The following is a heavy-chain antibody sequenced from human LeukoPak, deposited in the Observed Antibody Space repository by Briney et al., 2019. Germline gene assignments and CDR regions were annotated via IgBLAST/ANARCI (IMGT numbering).Heavy chain of an antibody. CDR2: TNPNSGGT. V-gene: IGHV1-2*02. J-gene: IGHJ3*02. CDR1: GYTFTGYY. CDR3: ARDQALIVGEVAFDI. Sequence: APVKVSCKASGYTFTGYYMHWVRQAPGQGLEWMGWTNPNSGGTNYAQKFQGRVTMTRDTSISTAYMELSRLRSDDTAVYYCARDQALIVGEVAFDIWGQGTMVTVSS. D-gene: IGHD3-22*01.